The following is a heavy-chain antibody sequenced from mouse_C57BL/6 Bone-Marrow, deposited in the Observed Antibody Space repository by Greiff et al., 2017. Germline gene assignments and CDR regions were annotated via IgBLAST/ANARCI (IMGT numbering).Heavy chain of an antibody. D-gene: IGHD2-1*01. V-gene: IGHV1-19*01. CDR2: INPYNGGT. J-gene: IGHJ3*01. CDR1: GYTFTDYY. CDR3: ARIYYGNRAWFAY. Sequence: EVQLQQSGPVLVKPGASVKMSCKASGYTFTDYYMNWVKQSHGKSLEWIGVINPYNGGTSYNQKFKGKATLTVDKSSSTAYMELNSLTSEDSAVYYCARIYYGNRAWFAYWGQGTLVTVSA.